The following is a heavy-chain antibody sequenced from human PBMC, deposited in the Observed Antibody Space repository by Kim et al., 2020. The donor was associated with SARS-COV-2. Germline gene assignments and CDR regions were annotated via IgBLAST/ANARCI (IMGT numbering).Heavy chain of an antibody. CDR1: GFTFSSYE. Sequence: GGSLRLSCAVSGFTFSSYEMNWVRQAPGKGLEWVSYISSSGSTIYYADSVKGRFTISRDNAKNSLYLQMNSLRAEDTAVYYCARDRPGLFVSPLLDYWGQGTLVTVSS. V-gene: IGHV3-48*03. CDR3: ARDRPGLFVSPLLDY. CDR2: ISSSGSTI. J-gene: IGHJ4*02. D-gene: IGHD2-21*01.